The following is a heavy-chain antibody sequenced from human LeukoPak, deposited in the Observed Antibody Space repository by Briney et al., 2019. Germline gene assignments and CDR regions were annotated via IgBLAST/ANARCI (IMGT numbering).Heavy chain of an antibody. D-gene: IGHD3-3*01. CDR3: ERTFYDFWSGFSNYDSFHI. V-gene: IGHV1-2*02. Sequence: ASVKVSCKASGYTFTGYYMHWVRQAPGQGLEWMGWINPNSGGTNYAQKFQGRVTMTTDTSTNTAYMELRSLTSDDTAVYYCERTFYDFWSGFSNYDSFHIWGQGTLVTVSS. CDR2: INPNSGGT. J-gene: IGHJ3*02. CDR1: GYTFTGYY.